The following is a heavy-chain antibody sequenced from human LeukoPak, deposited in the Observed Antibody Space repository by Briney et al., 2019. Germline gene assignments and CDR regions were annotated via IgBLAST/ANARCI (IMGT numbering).Heavy chain of an antibody. D-gene: IGHD5-18*01. CDR3: ARGGWIQMWSFDY. CDR2: ISRSSDTI. V-gene: IGHV3-48*01. CDR1: GFIFSDYS. J-gene: IGHJ4*02. Sequence: GGSLRLSCAASGFIFSDYSMNWVRQAPGKGLEWVSYISRSSDTIYYADSVKGRFTISRDNAKNSLYLQMNSLRAEDTAVYYCARGGWIQMWSFDYWGQGTLVTVSS.